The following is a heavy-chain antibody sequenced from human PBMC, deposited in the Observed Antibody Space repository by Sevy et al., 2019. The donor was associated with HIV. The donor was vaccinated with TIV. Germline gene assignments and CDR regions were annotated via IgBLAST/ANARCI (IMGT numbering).Heavy chain of an antibody. CDR1: GYTFTGQY. Sequence: ASVKVSCKASGYTFTGQYIHWVRQAPGQWLEWMGWIIPNSGDTKYAHEFKGRVTMTRDTSISTAYMELSGLKSDDTAVYYCSRDLRLRGYSYGCFDYWGQGTLVTVSS. D-gene: IGHD5-18*01. V-gene: IGHV1-2*02. CDR2: IIPNSGDT. CDR3: SRDLRLRGYSYGCFDY. J-gene: IGHJ4*02.